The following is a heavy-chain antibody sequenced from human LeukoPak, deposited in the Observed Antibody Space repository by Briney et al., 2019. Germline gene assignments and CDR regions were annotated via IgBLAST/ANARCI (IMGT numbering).Heavy chain of an antibody. V-gene: IGHV1-2*06. CDR2: INPNSGGT. Sequence: ASVTVSCTASGYTFTGYYMHWVRQAPGQGLEWMGRINPNSGGTNYAQKFQGRVTMTRDTSISTAYMELSRLRSDDTAVYYCARGPLTVGDFDYWGQGTLVTVSS. CDR1: GYTFTGYY. D-gene: IGHD7-27*01. CDR3: ARGPLTVGDFDY. J-gene: IGHJ4*02.